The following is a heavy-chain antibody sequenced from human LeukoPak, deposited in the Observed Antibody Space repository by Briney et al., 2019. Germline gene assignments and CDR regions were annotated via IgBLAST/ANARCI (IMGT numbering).Heavy chain of an antibody. V-gene: IGHV3-11*04. D-gene: IGHD2-2*01. J-gene: IGHJ5*02. Sequence: GGSLRLSCAASGFTFSDYHMSWIRQAPGKGLEWVAYITSSDSIEYYADSVKGRFTISRDNAKNSLYLQMNSLRAEDTAVYYGGRVVLPAAMPGIVWCDPWGQGTLVTVSS. CDR2: ITSSDSIE. CDR3: GRVVLPAAMPGIVWCDP. CDR1: GFTFSDYH.